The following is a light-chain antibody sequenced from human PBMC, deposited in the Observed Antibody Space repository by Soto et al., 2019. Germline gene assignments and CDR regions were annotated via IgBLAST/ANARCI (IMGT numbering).Light chain of an antibody. CDR3: GTWDSSLSSVV. CDR2: DNN. V-gene: IGLV1-51*01. J-gene: IGLJ2*01. CDR1: SSNIANNY. Sequence: QAVVTQPPSVSAAPGQKVTISCSGSSSNIANNYVSWYQQFPGTAPKLLIYDNNKRPSQIPDRFSGSKSGTSATLGITGLQTGDEADYYCGTWDSSLSSVVFGGGTKLTVL.